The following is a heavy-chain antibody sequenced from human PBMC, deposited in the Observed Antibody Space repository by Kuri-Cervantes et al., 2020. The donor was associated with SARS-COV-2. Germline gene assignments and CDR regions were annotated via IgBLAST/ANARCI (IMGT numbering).Heavy chain of an antibody. D-gene: IGHD6-13*01. V-gene: IGHV3-48*01. CDR3: ATESSSWYGGSFDY. CDR1: AFTFSSCN. J-gene: IGHJ4*02. Sequence: GGSLRLSCAGSAFTFSSCNMFWVRQAPGKGLEWVSHISSSTTTKSYADSVKGRFTISRDNSKNTLYLQMNSLRAEDTAVYYCATESSSWYGGSFDYWGQGTLVTVSS. CDR2: ISSSTTTK.